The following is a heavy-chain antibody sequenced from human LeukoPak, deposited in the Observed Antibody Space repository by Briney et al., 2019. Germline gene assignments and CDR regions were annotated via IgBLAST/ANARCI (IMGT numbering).Heavy chain of an antibody. CDR2: IYYSGTT. D-gene: IGHD6-19*01. V-gene: IGHV4-59*08. CDR3: ARPYRSGGYGTFDI. J-gene: IGHJ3*02. CDR1: GGSISSYY. Sequence: PSETLSLTCTVSGGSISSYYWSWIRQSPGKGLEWIGHIYYSGTTNYNPSLKSRVTISVDTSKNQFSLKLNSVTAADTAVYYCARPYRSGGYGTFDIWGQGTMVTVSS.